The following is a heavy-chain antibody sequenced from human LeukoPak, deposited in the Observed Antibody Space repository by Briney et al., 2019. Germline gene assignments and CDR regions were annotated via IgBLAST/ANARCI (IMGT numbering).Heavy chain of an antibody. CDR2: IYYSGST. CDR1: SGSISSYY. J-gene: IGHJ5*02. D-gene: IGHD3-10*01. Sequence: PSETLSLTCTVSSGSISSYYWSWIRQPPGKGLEWIGYIYYSGSTNYNPSLKSRVTISVDTSKNQFSLKLSSVTAADTAVYYCAREEYNWFDPWGQGTLVTVSS. V-gene: IGHV4-59*01. CDR3: AREEYNWFDP.